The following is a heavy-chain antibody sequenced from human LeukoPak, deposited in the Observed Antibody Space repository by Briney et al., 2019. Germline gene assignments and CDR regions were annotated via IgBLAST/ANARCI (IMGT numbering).Heavy chain of an antibody. CDR2: ISWNSGSI. CDR1: GFTFDDYA. CDR3: AKVASSSWYDAFDI. J-gene: IGHJ3*02. D-gene: IGHD6-13*01. Sequence: GGSLRLSCAASGFTFDDYAMHWVRQAPGKGLEWVSGISWNSGSIGYADSVKGRFTISRGNAKNSLYLQMNSLRAEDMALYYCAKVASSSWYDAFDIWGQGTMVTVSS. V-gene: IGHV3-9*03.